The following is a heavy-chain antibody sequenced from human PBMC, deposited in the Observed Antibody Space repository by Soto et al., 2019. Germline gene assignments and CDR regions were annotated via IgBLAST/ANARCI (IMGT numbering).Heavy chain of an antibody. V-gene: IGHV1-18*01. D-gene: IGHD4-17*01. CDR3: ARVSTTVTRSGTPGMYYYYYGMDV. CDR2: ISAYNGNT. J-gene: IGHJ6*02. CDR1: GYTFTSYG. Sequence: QVQLVQSGAEVKKPGASVKVSCKASGYTFTSYGISWVRQAPGQGLEWMGWISAYNGNTNYAQKLQGRVTMTTDTSKSKAXXEXRXPRSDDTAVYYCARVSTTVTRSGTPGMYYYYYGMDVWGQGTTVTVSS.